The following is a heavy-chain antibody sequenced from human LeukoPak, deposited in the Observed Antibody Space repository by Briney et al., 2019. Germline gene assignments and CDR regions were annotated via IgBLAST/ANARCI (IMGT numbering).Heavy chain of an antibody. D-gene: IGHD3-16*01. CDR3: ARGAHLTGTMTDI. CDR2: INPNSGGT. CDR1: GYTFTGYY. Sequence: GASVKVSCKASGYTFTGYYMDWVRQAPGQGLEWMGWINPNSGGTNYAQKFQGRGTMTRDTSISTDYMELSRLRSDDTAVYYCARGAHLTGTMTDIWGQGTMVTVSS. J-gene: IGHJ3*02. V-gene: IGHV1-2*02.